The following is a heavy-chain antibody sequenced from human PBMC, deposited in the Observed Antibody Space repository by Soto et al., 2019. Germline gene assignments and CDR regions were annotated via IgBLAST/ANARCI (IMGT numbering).Heavy chain of an antibody. CDR3: ASNIGTYGGNYFDY. CDR1: GYTFTGYY. Sequence: ASVKVSCKASGYTFTGYYMQWVRQAAGQGLEWMGWINPNSGGTNYAQKFQGWVTMTRDTSMSTAYMELSRLRSDDTAVYYFASNIGTYGGNYFDYWGQGTLVTVSS. D-gene: IGHD1-26*01. J-gene: IGHJ4*02. CDR2: INPNSGGT. V-gene: IGHV1-2*04.